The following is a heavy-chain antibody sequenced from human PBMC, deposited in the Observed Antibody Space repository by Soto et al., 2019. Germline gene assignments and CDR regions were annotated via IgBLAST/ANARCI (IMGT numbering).Heavy chain of an antibody. CDR3: ARDFAYFDS. D-gene: IGHD3-3*01. CDR1: GGYFNSGSYS. Sequence: SETLSLTCTVSGGYFNSGSYSWSWIRQPPGKGLEWIGYVYHTGRTSYNPSLKSRVSISMDTSKNQFSLNLDSVTAADTAVYFCARDFAYFDSWGQGTLVTVSS. J-gene: IGHJ4*02. CDR2: VYHTGRT. V-gene: IGHV4-61*01.